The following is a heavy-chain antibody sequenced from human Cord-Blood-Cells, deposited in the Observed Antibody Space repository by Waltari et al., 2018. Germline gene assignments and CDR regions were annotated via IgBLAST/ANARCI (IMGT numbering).Heavy chain of an antibody. V-gene: IGHV3-33*01. D-gene: IGHD3-3*01. J-gene: IGHJ6*02. CDR1: GFTFSSYG. Sequence: QVQLVESGGGVVQPGRSLRLSCAASGFTFSSYGMHWVRQAPGKGLEWVAVIWYDGSNKYYADAVKGRFTISRDNSKNTLYLQMNSLRAEDTAVYYCARRKYDFWSGYYKENGMDVWGQGTTVTVSS. CDR2: IWYDGSNK. CDR3: ARRKYDFWSGYYKENGMDV.